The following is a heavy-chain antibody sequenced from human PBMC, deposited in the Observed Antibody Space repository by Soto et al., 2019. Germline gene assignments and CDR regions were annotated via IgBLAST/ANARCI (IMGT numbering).Heavy chain of an antibody. V-gene: IGHV3-30-3*01. CDR1: GFTFSSYA. CDR2: ISYDGSNK. CDR3: AREISGWWELLSPDY. D-gene: IGHD1-26*01. J-gene: IGHJ4*02. Sequence: QVQLVESGGGVVQPGRSLRLSCAASGFTFSSYAMHWVRQAPGKGLEWVAVISYDGSNKYYADSVKGRFTISRDNSKNTLYLQMNSLRAEDTAVYYCAREISGWWELLSPDYWGQGTLVTVSS.